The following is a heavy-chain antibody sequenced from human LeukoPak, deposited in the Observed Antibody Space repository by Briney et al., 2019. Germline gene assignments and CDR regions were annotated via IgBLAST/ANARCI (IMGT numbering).Heavy chain of an antibody. D-gene: IGHD4/OR15-4a*01. CDR2: ISGSGGST. CDR1: GFTFSSYT. J-gene: IGHJ6*02. Sequence: PGGSLRLSCAASGFTFSSYTMGWVRQAPGKGLEWVSAISGSGGSTYYADSVKGRFTISRDNSKNTLYVQMNSLRAGDTAVYYCAKGLSRGMDVWGQGTTVIVSS. CDR3: AKGLSRGMDV. V-gene: IGHV3-23*01.